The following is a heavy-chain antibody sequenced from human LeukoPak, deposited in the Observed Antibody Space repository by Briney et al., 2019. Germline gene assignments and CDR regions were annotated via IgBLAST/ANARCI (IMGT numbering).Heavy chain of an antibody. CDR1: GFTFSSYA. D-gene: IGHD3-22*01. Sequence: GGSLRLSCAASGFTFSSYAMTWVRQAPGKGLEWISAISGSAYSTSYADSVKGRFTISRDNSKNMLDLQMNGLRAEDTAMYYCAKTSGSYSNFDCWGQGILVTVSS. J-gene: IGHJ4*02. V-gene: IGHV3-23*01. CDR3: AKTSGSYSNFDC. CDR2: ISGSAYST.